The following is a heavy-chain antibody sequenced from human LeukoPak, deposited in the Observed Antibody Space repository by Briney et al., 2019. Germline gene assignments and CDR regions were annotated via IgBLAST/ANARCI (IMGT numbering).Heavy chain of an antibody. Sequence: SVKVSCKASGGTFSSYAISWVRQAPGQGLEWMGGIIPIFGAANYAQKFQGRVTITTDESTSTAYMELSSLRSEDTAVYYCARGRKEFYYDSSGSNLEYYFDYWGQGTLVTVSS. D-gene: IGHD3-22*01. CDR1: GGTFSSYA. CDR3: ARGRKEFYYDSSGSNLEYYFDY. V-gene: IGHV1-69*05. J-gene: IGHJ4*02. CDR2: IIPIFGAA.